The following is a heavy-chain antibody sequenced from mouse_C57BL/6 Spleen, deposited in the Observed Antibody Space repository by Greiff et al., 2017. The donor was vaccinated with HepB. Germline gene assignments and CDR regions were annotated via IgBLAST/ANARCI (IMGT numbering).Heavy chain of an antibody. J-gene: IGHJ2*01. CDR1: GFTFSSYG. V-gene: IGHV5-6*01. CDR3: ARRETGGFDY. CDR2: ISSGGSYT. D-gene: IGHD4-1*01. Sequence: EVQGVESGGDLVKPGGSLKLSCAASGFTFSSYGMSWVRQTPDKRLEWVATISSGGSYTYYPDSVKGRFTISRDNAKNTLYLQMSSLKSEDTAMYYCARRETGGFDYWGQGTTLTVSS.